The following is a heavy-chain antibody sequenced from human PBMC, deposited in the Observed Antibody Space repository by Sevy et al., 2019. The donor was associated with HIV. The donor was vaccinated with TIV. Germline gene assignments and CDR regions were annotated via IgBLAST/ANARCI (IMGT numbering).Heavy chain of an antibody. V-gene: IGHV4-30-2*01. J-gene: IGHJ5*02. CDR2: IYHSGST. D-gene: IGHD6-13*01. CDR3: ARAPAAGTSNWFDP. CDR1: GGSISSGGYS. Sequence: SETLSLTCAVSGGSISSGGYSWSWIRQPPGKGLEWIGYIYHSGSTYYNPSLKSRVTISVDRSKNQFSLKLSSVTAADTAVYYCARAPAAGTSNWFDPWGQRTLVTVSS.